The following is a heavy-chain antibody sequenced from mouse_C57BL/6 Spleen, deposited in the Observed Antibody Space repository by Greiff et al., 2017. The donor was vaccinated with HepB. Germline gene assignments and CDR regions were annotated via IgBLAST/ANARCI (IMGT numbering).Heavy chain of an antibody. CDR1: GYAFSSYW. D-gene: IGHD1-1*01. CDR3: ARDGETVPDY. J-gene: IGHJ2*01. CDR2: IYPGDGDT. Sequence: QVQLKESGAELVKPGASVKISCKASGYAFSSYWMNWVKQRPGKGLEWIGQIYPGDGDTNYNGKFKGKATLTADKSSSTAYMQLSSLTAEDAAVYCCARDGETVPDYWGQGTTLTVSA. V-gene: IGHV1-80*01.